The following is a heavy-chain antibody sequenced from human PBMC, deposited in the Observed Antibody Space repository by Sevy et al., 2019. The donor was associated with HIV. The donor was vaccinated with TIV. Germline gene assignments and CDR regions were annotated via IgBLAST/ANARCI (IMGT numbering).Heavy chain of an antibody. J-gene: IGHJ1*01. D-gene: IGHD3-22*01. CDR2: MNPNSGNT. CDR1: GYTFTSYD. V-gene: IGHV1-8*01. Sequence: ASVKVSCKASGYTFTSYDINWVRQATGQGLEWMGWMNPNSGNTGYAQKFQGRVTMTRNTSISTAYMEESSLRSEDTAGYYCARGPSPVTPDYYDSSGYYYPHWGQGTLVTVSS. CDR3: ARGPSPVTPDYYDSSGYYYPH.